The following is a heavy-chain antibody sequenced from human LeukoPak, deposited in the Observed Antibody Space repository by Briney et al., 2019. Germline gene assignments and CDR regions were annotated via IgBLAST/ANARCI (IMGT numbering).Heavy chain of an antibody. CDR1: GGTFTSYA. V-gene: IGHV1-69*13. J-gene: IGHJ4*02. CDR3: ARDGDDYGSDY. CDR2: IIPIFGTT. D-gene: IGHD4-17*01. Sequence: GASVKVSCKASGGTFTSYAISWVRQAPGQGLEWMGGIIPIFGTTNYAQKFQGRVTITADDSTSTAFKELSSLRSEDTAVYYCARDGDDYGSDYWGQGTLVTVSS.